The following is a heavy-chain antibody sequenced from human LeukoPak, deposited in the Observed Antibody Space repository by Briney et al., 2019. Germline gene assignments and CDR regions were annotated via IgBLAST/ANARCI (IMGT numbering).Heavy chain of an antibody. V-gene: IGHV5-10-1*01. CDR3: AHSPRDCSGGSCSAPPYY. D-gene: IGHD2-15*01. CDR1: GYSCTCYW. CDR2: IPPSDSYT. Sequence: GESMNFSRTCCGYSCTCYWICWLRELREKGQGWVGRIPPSDSYTNYSPSFQGHVPISADKSISTAYLQWSSLKASDTAMYYFAHSPRDCSGGSCSAPPYYGGQGTLVSVSS. J-gene: IGHJ4*02.